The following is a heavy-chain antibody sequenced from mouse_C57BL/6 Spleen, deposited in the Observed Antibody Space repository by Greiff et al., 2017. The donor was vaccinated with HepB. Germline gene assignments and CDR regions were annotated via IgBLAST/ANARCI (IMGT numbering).Heavy chain of an antibody. CDR3: ARGHSNLDWYFDV. V-gene: IGHV1-18*01. D-gene: IGHD2-5*01. CDR2: INPNNGGT. J-gene: IGHJ1*03. Sequence: EVQRVESGPELVKPGASVKIPCKASGYTFTDYNMDWVKQSHGKSLEWIGDINPNNGGTIYNQKFKGKATLTVDKSSSTAYMERRSLTSEDTAVYYCARGHSNLDWYFDVWGTGTTVTVSS. CDR1: GYTFTDYN.